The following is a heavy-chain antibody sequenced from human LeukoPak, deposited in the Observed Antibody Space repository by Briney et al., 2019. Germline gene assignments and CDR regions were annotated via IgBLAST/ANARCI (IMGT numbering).Heavy chain of an antibody. Sequence: SVKVSCKASGGXFSSYAISWVRQAPGQGLEWMGRIIPILGIANYAQKFQGRVTITADKSTSTAYMELSSLRSEDTAVYYCARDLMITFGGVIVDNWFDPWGQGSLVTVSS. D-gene: IGHD3-16*02. CDR1: GGXFSSYA. CDR2: IIPILGIA. CDR3: ARDLMITFGGVIVDNWFDP. V-gene: IGHV1-69*04. J-gene: IGHJ5*02.